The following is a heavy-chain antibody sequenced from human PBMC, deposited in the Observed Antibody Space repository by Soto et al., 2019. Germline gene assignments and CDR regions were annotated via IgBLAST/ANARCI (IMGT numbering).Heavy chain of an antibody. CDR1: GYTFTNYD. Sequence: ASVKVSCKASGYTFTNYDINWVRQAPGQGLEWMGWMNPYNGNTGYAQNFQGRVTLTRKTSISTAYMELSSLRSEDTAVYYCARGPGDLGYFDYWGQGALVTVYS. CDR2: MNPYNGNT. V-gene: IGHV1-8*01. D-gene: IGHD3-10*01. J-gene: IGHJ4*02. CDR3: ARGPGDLGYFDY.